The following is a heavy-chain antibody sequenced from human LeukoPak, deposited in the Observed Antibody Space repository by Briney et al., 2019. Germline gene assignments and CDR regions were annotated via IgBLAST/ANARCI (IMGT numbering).Heavy chain of an antibody. CDR2: ISGSGGST. D-gene: IGHD6-19*01. Sequence: GGSLRLSCAASGFTFSSYAMSWVRQAPGKGLEWVSAISGSGGSTYYADSVKGRFTISRDNSKNTLYLQMNSLRAEDTAVYYCAKSFYRGGWHNPYWYFDLWGRGTLVTVSS. CDR3: AKSFYRGGWHNPYWYFDL. J-gene: IGHJ2*01. CDR1: GFTFSSYA. V-gene: IGHV3-23*01.